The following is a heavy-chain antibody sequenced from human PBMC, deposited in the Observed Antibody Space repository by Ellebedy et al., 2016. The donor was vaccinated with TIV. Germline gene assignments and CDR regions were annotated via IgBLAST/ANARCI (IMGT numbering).Heavy chain of an antibody. Sequence: ASVKVSCKASGYTFTAYHIHWVRQAPGQGLEWMGWVYPNSGDTNYAQKFQGRVTLTRDTSTRTVYMEMSSLRSDDTAVYYCAREGGIAAAGMDVWGQGTTVTVSS. CDR3: AREGGIAAAGMDV. CDR2: VYPNSGDT. D-gene: IGHD6-13*01. CDR1: GYTFTAYH. J-gene: IGHJ6*02. V-gene: IGHV1-2*02.